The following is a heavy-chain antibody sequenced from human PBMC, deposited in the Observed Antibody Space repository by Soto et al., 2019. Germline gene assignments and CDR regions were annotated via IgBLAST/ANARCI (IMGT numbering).Heavy chain of an antibody. CDR1: GFTFSSYG. Sequence: GGSLRLSCAASGFTFSSYGMHWVRQAPGKGLEWVAVISYDGSNKYYADSVKGRFTISRDNSKNTLYLQMNSLRAEDTAVYYCAKSLVGLHYYYYYGMDVWGQGTTVTVSS. D-gene: IGHD2-2*01. CDR2: ISYDGSNK. V-gene: IGHV3-30*18. CDR3: AKSLVGLHYYYYYGMDV. J-gene: IGHJ6*02.